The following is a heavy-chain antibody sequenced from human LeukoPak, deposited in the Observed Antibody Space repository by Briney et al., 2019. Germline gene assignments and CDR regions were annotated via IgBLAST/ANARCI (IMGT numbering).Heavy chain of an antibody. CDR1: GYTFTSYG. V-gene: IGHV1-18*01. CDR3: ARALDDSSGYYYGHFDY. CDR2: ISAYNGNT. J-gene: IGHJ4*02. D-gene: IGHD3-22*01. Sequence: GASVKVSCKASGYTFTSYGISWVRQAPGQGLEWMGWISAYNGNTNYAQKLQGRVTMTTDTSTSTAYMELRSLRSDDTAVYYCARALDDSSGYYYGHFDYWGQGTLVTVSS.